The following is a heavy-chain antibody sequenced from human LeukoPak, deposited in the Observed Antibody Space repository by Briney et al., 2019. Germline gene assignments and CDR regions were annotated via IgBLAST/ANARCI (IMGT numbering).Heavy chain of an antibody. Sequence: PSETLSLTCTVSGASISRSNWWSWVRQSPGKGPEWIGEIFYSGTTNYNPSLKSRVTVSIDRSKNQFSLNLTSVTAADTAVYYCTRRMGVGGTRPFDYWGRGTLVTVSS. CDR1: GASISRSNW. V-gene: IGHV4-4*02. D-gene: IGHD1-14*01. CDR2: IFYSGTT. CDR3: TRRMGVGGTRPFDY. J-gene: IGHJ4*02.